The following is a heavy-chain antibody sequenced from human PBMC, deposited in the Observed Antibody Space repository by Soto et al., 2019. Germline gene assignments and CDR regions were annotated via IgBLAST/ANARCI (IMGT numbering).Heavy chain of an antibody. CDR3: AKDMSRDSSGWGYFDY. V-gene: IGHV3-9*01. Sequence: GGSLRLSCAASGFTFDDYAMHWVRQAPGKGLEWVSGISWNSGSIGYADSVKGRFTISRDNAKNSLYLQMNSLRAEDTALYYCAKDMSRDSSGWGYFDYWGQGTLVTVSS. CDR2: ISWNSGSI. J-gene: IGHJ4*02. D-gene: IGHD6-19*01. CDR1: GFTFDDYA.